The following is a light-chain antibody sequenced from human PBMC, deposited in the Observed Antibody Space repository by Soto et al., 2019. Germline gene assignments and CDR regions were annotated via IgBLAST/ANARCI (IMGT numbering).Light chain of an antibody. J-gene: IGKJ1*01. CDR3: QQSYSTPQT. Sequence: DIPMTQSPSSLSASVGDRVTITCRASQSISSYLNWYQQKPGKAPKLLIYAASSLQSGVPSRFSGSGSGTDFTLTISSLQPEDFATYYCQQSYSTPQTFGQGTKVAIK. CDR1: QSISSY. V-gene: IGKV1-39*01. CDR2: AAS.